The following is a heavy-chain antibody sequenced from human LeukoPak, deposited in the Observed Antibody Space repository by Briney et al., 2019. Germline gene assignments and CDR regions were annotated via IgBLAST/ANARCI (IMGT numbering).Heavy chain of an antibody. CDR2: ISYTGST. CDR1: GDSFTSDY. CDR3: AKSHPAVTTTDWYFDL. J-gene: IGHJ2*01. D-gene: IGHD4-17*01. Sequence: PSETLSLTCSVSGDSFTSDYWSWIRQPPGKGLEWIGYISYTGSTKSNPALKSRVTISGDRSKNQFSLKMTSVTAADTAVYYCAKSHPAVTTTDWYFDLRGRGTLVTVSS. V-gene: IGHV4-59*01.